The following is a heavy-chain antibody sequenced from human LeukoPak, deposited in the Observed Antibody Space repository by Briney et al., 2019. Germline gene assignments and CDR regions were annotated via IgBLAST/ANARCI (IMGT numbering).Heavy chain of an antibody. Sequence: GGFLRVSCAASGFTVRNNYMNWVRRAPGKGLEWVSVVYSDGSTYYADSVKGRFTISRDFSKNTLYLQMNSLRVEDTAVYYCARLTVSGQLDYWGQGTLVTVSS. CDR1: GFTVRNNY. CDR2: VYSDGST. CDR3: ARLTVSGQLDY. D-gene: IGHD6-19*01. J-gene: IGHJ4*02. V-gene: IGHV3-66*01.